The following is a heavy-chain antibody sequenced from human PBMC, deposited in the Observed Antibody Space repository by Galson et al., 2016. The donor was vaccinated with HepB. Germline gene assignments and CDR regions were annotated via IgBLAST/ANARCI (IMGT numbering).Heavy chain of an antibody. D-gene: IGHD2-15*01. CDR3: ARGVAA. Sequence: SETLSLTCTVSGGSISTYYWSWIRQPPGMGLEWIGHIHYSRDTNLNVSLEARVTMSVDRSKNQFSLKLSSVTAADTAVYYCARGVAAWGQGTLV. V-gene: IGHV4-59*12. CDR1: GGSISTYY. CDR2: IHYSRDT. J-gene: IGHJ5*02.